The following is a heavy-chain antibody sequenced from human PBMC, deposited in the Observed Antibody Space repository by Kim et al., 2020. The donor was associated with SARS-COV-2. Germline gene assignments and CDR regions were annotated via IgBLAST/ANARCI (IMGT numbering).Heavy chain of an antibody. Sequence: GGSLRLSCAASGFTFSSYGMHWVRQAPGKGLEWVAVISYDGSNKYYADSVKGRFTISRDNSKNTLYLQMNSLRAEDTAVYYCAKERSGIVVVTATFDYWGQGNLVTASS. CDR2: ISYDGSNK. V-gene: IGHV3-30*18. D-gene: IGHD2-21*02. J-gene: IGHJ4*02. CDR1: GFTFSSYG. CDR3: AKERSGIVVVTATFDY.